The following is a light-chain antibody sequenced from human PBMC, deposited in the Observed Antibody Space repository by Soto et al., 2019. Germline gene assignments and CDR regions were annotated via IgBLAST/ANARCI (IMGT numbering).Light chain of an antibody. Sequence: LTQPASVSGSPGQSITISCTGTSSDVGGYNYVSWYQQHPGKAPKLMIYDVSNRPSGVSNRFSGSKSGNTASLTISGAQAEDEADYSCSSYTSSGLFYALEPGTKAPAL. CDR2: DVS. J-gene: IGLJ1*01. CDR1: SSDVGGYNY. V-gene: IGLV2-14*01. CDR3: SSYTSSGLFYA.